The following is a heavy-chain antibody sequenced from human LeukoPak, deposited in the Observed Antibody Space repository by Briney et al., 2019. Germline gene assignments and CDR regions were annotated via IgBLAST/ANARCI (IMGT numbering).Heavy chain of an antibody. Sequence: SETLSLTCTVSGGSISSYYWSWIRQPPGKGLEWIGYIYYSGSTNYNPSLKSRVTISVDTSKNQFSLKLSSVTAADTGVYYCARGPRVTAAEACDLWRQETRDTVSS. V-gene: IGHV4-59*01. J-gene: IGHJ3*01. D-gene: IGHD2-21*02. CDR1: GGSISSYY. CDR3: ARGPRVTAAEACDL. CDR2: IYYSGST.